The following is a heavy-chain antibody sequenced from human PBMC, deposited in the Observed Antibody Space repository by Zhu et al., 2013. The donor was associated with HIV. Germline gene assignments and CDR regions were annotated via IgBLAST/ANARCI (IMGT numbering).Heavy chain of an antibody. D-gene: IGHD3-9*01. J-gene: IGHJ4*02. CDR3: AKEGHVLRYFDWLSSPYFDY. CDR2: ISWDGGST. Sequence: EVQLVESGGGFVQPGGSLRVSCAASGFSFSSYEMNWVRQAPGKGLEWVSLISWDGGSTYYADSVKGRFTISRDNSKNSLYLQMNSLRAEDTALYYCAKEGHVLRYFDWLSSPYFDYWGQGTLVTVSS. CDR1: GFSFSSYE. V-gene: IGHV3-43D*03.